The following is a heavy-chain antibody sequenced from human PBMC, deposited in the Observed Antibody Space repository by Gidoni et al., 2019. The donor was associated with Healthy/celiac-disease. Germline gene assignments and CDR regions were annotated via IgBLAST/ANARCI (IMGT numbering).Heavy chain of an antibody. CDR2: ISYDGSNK. CDR3: ARDRIYYGSGSEGYYFDY. J-gene: IGHJ4*02. D-gene: IGHD3-10*01. Sequence: QVQLVESGGGVVQPGRSLRLSCAASGFTFRRYAMHWVRQAPGKGLEWVAVISYDGSNKDYADSVKGRFTISRDNSKNTLYLQMNSLRAEDTAVYYCARDRIYYGSGSEGYYFDYWGQGTLVTVSS. V-gene: IGHV3-30-3*01. CDR1: GFTFRRYA.